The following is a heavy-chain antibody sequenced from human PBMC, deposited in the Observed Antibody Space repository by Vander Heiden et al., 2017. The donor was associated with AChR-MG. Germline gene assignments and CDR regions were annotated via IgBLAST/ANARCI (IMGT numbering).Heavy chain of an antibody. Sequence: QVQLVQSGAEVKKPGSSVKVSCKASGGTFSSYAISWVRQAPGQGLEWMGGIIPIFGTANYAQKFQGRVTITADKSTSTAYMELSSLRSEDTAVYYCARLHDFWSGYSSYYGMDVWGQGTTVTVSS. V-gene: IGHV1-69*06. J-gene: IGHJ6*02. D-gene: IGHD3-3*01. CDR1: GGTFSSYA. CDR2: IIPIFGTA. CDR3: ARLHDFWSGYSSYYGMDV.